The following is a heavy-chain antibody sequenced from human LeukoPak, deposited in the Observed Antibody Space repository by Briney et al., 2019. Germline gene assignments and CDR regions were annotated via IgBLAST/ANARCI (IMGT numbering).Heavy chain of an antibody. V-gene: IGHV3-30*02. CDR2: IRYDGNNK. Sequence: GGSLRLSCAASGFPFSDYVMHWVRQAPGKGLEWVSVIRYDGNNKYYADSVKGRFTIPRDNSKNTLYLQMNSLRAEDTAVYYCAKAFYDILTGYYVDAFDIWGQGTMVTVSS. CDR3: AKAFYDILTGYYVDAFDI. J-gene: IGHJ3*02. CDR1: GFPFSDYV. D-gene: IGHD3-9*01.